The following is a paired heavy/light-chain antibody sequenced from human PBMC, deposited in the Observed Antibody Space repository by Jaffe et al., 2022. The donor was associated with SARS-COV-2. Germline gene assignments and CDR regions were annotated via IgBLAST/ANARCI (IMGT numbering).Light chain of an antibody. CDR1: QSILYSSNNKNY. CDR3: QQYYNDPVT. J-gene: IGKJ4*01. Sequence: DIVMTQSPDSLAVSLGERATINCKSRQSILYSSNNKNYLAWYQQKPGQPPKLLIYWASTRESGVPDRFSGSGSGTDFTLTISSLQAEDVAVYYCQQYYNDPVTFGGGTKVEIK. CDR2: WAS. V-gene: IGKV4-1*01.
Heavy chain of an antibody. CDR2: ISYDGNNK. V-gene: IGHV3-30*18. CDR1: GFMFSSHG. Sequence: QVQVVESGGGVVQPGRSLRLSCAASGFMFSSHGMHWVRQAPGKGLEWVAVISYDGNNKYYADSVKGRFTISRDNSKNTLFLQMNSLRAEDTAVYYCAKDKGYDFWSGFDHWGQGTLVTVSS. D-gene: IGHD3-3*01. CDR3: AKDKGYDFWSGFDH. J-gene: IGHJ4*02.